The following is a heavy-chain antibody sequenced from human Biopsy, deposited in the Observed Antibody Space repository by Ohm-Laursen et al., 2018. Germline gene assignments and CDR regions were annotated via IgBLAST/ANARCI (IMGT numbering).Heavy chain of an antibody. Sequence: TLSLTCTVSGGSIGGGEYYWNWIRQHPGKGLEWIGSISYSGTTFYNPSLESLLTISIDTSKNHFSLNLRSVTAADTAVYYCARGVPHYDGSGFPLAGYWYFDLWGRGTLVTVSS. CDR1: GGSIGGGEYY. CDR2: ISYSGTT. J-gene: IGHJ2*01. D-gene: IGHD3-22*01. V-gene: IGHV4-31*01. CDR3: ARGVPHYDGSGFPLAGYWYFDL.